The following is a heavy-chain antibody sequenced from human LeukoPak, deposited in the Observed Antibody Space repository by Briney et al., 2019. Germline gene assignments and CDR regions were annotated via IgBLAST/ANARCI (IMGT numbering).Heavy chain of an antibody. D-gene: IGHD5-12*01. CDR3: ARDGIPDIGVDY. CDR2: TYYRSKWYN. CDR1: GDSVSSNSAA. Sequence: SQTLSLTCAISGDSVSSNSAAWNWFRQSPSRGLEWLGNTYYRSKWYNDYVVSVKGRITINPDTSKNQFSLQLNSVTPEDTAVYYCARDGIPDIGVDYWGQGTLVTVSS. V-gene: IGHV6-1*01. J-gene: IGHJ4*02.